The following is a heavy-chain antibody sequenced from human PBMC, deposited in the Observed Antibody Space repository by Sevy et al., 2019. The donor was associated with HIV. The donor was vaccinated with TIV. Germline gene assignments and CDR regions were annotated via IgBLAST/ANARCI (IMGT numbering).Heavy chain of an antibody. CDR2: ISGSSGTT. CDR1: GHTFSNYV. CDR3: ARNLSPSGAFDI. D-gene: IGHD6-25*01. Sequence: GGSLRLSCAASGHTFSNYVMSWVRQAPGKGLEWLSVISGSSGTTYAAESVKGRFTISRDNSKNTLYLHMSSLGAEDTAVYYCARNLSPSGAFDIWGQGTRVTVSS. J-gene: IGHJ3*02. V-gene: IGHV3-23*01.